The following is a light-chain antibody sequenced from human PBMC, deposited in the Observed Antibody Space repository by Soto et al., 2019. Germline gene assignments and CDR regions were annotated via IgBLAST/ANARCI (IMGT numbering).Light chain of an antibody. J-gene: IGKJ4*01. CDR1: QGLSSN. CDR2: AAS. CDR3: LSGHSRP. V-gene: IGKV1-12*02. Sequence: IQMTQSPSSVSASVGDRVTITCRASQGLSSNLAWYQQKPGKAPKLLIYAASNLQSGVPSRFSGSGSGTDFTLTISSLQPEDFATYYCLSGHSRPFGGGTKVDIK.